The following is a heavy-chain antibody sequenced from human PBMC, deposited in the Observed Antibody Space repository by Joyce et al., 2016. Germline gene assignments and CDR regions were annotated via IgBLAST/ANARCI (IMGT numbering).Heavy chain of an antibody. CDR3: GRETGRGGTVVVVSAALGY. CDR1: GYSFTDYF. Sequence: QVQLVQSGAEVKKAGASVKVSCKASGYSFTDYFMHWVRQAPGQGLEEMGWRNPKRDGTNYAQKCEGRVAMTSDTSLSTAYMELGRLRSDDTAVYFCGRETGRGGTVVVVSAALGYCGQGTLVAVSS. J-gene: IGHJ4*02. V-gene: IGHV1-2*02. D-gene: IGHD2-15*01. CDR2: RNPKRDGT.